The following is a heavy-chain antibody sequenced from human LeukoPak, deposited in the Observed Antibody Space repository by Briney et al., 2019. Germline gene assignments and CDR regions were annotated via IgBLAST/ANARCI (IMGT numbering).Heavy chain of an antibody. CDR1: GYSISSGYY. Sequence: PSETLSLTCAVSGYSISSGYYWGWIRQPPGKGLEWIGSIYHSGSTYYNPSLKSRVTISVDTSKNQFSLKLSSVTAADTAVYYCARARDIVVVPWYFDYWGQGTLVTVSS. J-gene: IGHJ4*02. CDR3: ARARDIVVVPWYFDY. V-gene: IGHV4-38-2*01. CDR2: IYHSGST. D-gene: IGHD2-15*01.